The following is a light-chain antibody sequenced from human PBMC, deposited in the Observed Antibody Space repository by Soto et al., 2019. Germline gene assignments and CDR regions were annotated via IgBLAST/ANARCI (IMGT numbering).Light chain of an antibody. J-gene: IGKJ1*01. CDR2: GAS. V-gene: IGKV3-20*01. CDR3: QQYGSSPQT. CDR1: QSVSSSY. Sequence: EIVLTQSPGTLSLSPGERATLSCRASQSVSSSYLAWYQKKPGQPPRLLIYGASSRATGIPDRFSGSGSGTDFTLTISRLEPEDFAVYYCQQYGSSPQTFGQGTKVEIK.